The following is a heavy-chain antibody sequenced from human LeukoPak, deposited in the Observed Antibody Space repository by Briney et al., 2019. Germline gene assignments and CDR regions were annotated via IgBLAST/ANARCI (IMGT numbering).Heavy chain of an antibody. D-gene: IGHD6-6*01. V-gene: IGHV4-38-2*02. J-gene: IGHJ4*02. Sequence: SETLSLTCTVSGGSISSYYWSWIRQPPGKGLEWFGSIYHSGSTYYNPSLKSRVTISVDTSKNQFSLRPSSVTAADTAVYYCARGLYSSSSYDYWGQGTLVTVSS. CDR1: GGSISSYY. CDR2: IYHSGST. CDR3: ARGLYSSSSYDY.